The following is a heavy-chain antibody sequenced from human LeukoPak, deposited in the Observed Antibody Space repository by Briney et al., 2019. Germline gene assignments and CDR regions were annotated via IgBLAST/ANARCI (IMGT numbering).Heavy chain of an antibody. CDR3: ATRTPLQLERPKYYYYYMDV. D-gene: IGHD1-1*01. Sequence: SVKVSCKASGGTFSSYAISWVRQAPGQGLEWMGGIIPIFGTANYAQKFQGRVTITADESTSTAYMELSSLRSEDTAVYYCATRTPLQLERPKYYYYYMDVWGKGTTVTISS. CDR1: GGTFSSYA. CDR2: IIPIFGTA. J-gene: IGHJ6*03. V-gene: IGHV1-69*01.